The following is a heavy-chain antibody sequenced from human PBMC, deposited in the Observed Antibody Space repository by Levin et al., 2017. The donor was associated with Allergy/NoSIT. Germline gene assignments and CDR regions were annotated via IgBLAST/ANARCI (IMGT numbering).Heavy chain of an antibody. CDR1: GFAFSAYS. V-gene: IGHV3-48*02. CDR2: ISSGSTSI. J-gene: IGHJ3*02. CDR3: ARKKRTLRDAFDS. Sequence: GGSLRLSCAASGFAFSAYSMHWVRQAPGKGLEWISQISSGSTSIDYADSVKGRFTISRDNARNSLYLQMNSLRDEDTAVYFCARKKRTLRDAFDSWGQGTLVRVSS.